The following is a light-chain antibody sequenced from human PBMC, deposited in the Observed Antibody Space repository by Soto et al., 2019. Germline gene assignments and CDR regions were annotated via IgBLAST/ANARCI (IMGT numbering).Light chain of an antibody. J-gene: IGKJ1*01. CDR2: GIS. CDR1: QYISSSY. CDR3: QQYVTSSPRT. V-gene: IGKV3-20*01. Sequence: EIVLTQSPATLSSFPGDRVTLSCRASQYISSSYLAWYQQKPGQAPRLLMYGISRRATGIPDRFSGSGSGTDFTLTITRLEPEDFAVYYCQQYVTSSPRTFGQGTKVDIK.